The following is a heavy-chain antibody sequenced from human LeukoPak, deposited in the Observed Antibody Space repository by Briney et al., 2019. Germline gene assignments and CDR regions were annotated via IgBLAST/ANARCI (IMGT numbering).Heavy chain of an antibody. J-gene: IGHJ4*02. Sequence: PGGSLRLSCAASGFTFSSYSMNWVRQAPGKGLEWVSYISSSSSTIYYADSVKGRFTISRDNAKNSLYLQMNSLRAEDTAVYYCARLGYSYVYYWGQGTLVTVSS. CDR1: GFTFSSYS. CDR3: ARLGYSYVYY. V-gene: IGHV3-48*04. CDR2: ISSSSSTI. D-gene: IGHD5-18*01.